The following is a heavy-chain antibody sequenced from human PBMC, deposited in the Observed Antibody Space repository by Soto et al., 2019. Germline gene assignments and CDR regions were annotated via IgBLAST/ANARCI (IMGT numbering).Heavy chain of an antibody. CDR2: MNPNSGNT. Sequence: GASVKVSCKASGYTFTSYDINWVRQATGQGLEWMGWMNPNSGNTGYAQKFQGRVTMTRNTSISTAYMELSSLRSEDTAVYYCARVNGYSGYDYTDYWGQGTLVTVSS. CDR1: GYTFTSYD. J-gene: IGHJ4*02. V-gene: IGHV1-8*01. CDR3: ARVNGYSGYDYTDY. D-gene: IGHD5-12*01.